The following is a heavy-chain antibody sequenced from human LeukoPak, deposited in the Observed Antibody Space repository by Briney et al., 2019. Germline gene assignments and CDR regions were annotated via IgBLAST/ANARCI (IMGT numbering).Heavy chain of an antibody. CDR1: GYSFIDYA. Sequence: GASVKVSCKASGYSFIDYAIHWVRQAPGQRLEWMGWINAYNGDTEYSQKFQGRVTITRETPASTAYMELSTLRFEDTAVYYCARGSTSDWPLEYWGRGTLVTVSS. D-gene: IGHD2-21*02. J-gene: IGHJ4*02. V-gene: IGHV1-3*01. CDR2: INAYNGDT. CDR3: ARGSTSDWPLEY.